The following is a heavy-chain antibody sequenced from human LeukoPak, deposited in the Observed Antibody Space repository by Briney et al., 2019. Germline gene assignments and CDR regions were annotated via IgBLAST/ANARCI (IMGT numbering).Heavy chain of an antibody. CDR3: ARHGYIQFWLY. Sequence: PSETLSLTCTVSGASISRGTYYWGWIRQSPEKGLEWIGSIDSSGTTHYNSSRKSRVIISVYTSKNQVSLNLTSLTFADTAVYYCARHGYIQFWLYWGQGTQVIVSS. CDR1: GASISRGTYY. CDR2: IDSSGTT. V-gene: IGHV4-39*01. J-gene: IGHJ4*02. D-gene: IGHD5-18*01.